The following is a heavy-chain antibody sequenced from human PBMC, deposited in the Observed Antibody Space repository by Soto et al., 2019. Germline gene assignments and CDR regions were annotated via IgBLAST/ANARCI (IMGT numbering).Heavy chain of an antibody. CDR1: GGSINTFY. J-gene: IGHJ4*02. CDR3: AREGSYSAYNFAHGIQLWSFDF. Sequence: WETLSLTCTVSGGSINTFYWSWVRQPAGKGLEWIGRIFSSGSTSFNPSLESRVAMSVDTSKNHFSLNLSSVTAADMAVYYCAREGSYSAYNFAHGIQLWSFDFWGQGALVTVS. CDR2: IFSSGST. V-gene: IGHV4-4*07. D-gene: IGHD5-12*01.